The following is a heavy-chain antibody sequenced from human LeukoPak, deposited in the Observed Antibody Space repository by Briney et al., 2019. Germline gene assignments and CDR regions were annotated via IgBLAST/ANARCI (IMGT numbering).Heavy chain of an antibody. CDR3: AKSLRAISDSGGYYSYFDY. CDR1: GFTFSSYA. J-gene: IGHJ4*02. V-gene: IGHV3-23*01. D-gene: IGHD3-22*01. CDR2: IGGRGGTT. Sequence: GGSLRLSCAASGFTFSSYAMTWVRQAPGKGLEWVSVIGGRGGTTYYADSVKGRFTISRDNSKNTLFLQVNSLRADDTAVYYCAKSLRAISDSGGYYSYFDYWGQGTLVTVSS.